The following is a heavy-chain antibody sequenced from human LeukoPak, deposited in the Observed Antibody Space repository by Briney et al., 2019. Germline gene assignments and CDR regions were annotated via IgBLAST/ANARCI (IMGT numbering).Heavy chain of an antibody. CDR2: INPDGSER. Sequence: SLRLACAPSGPTLGDDWMAWVRQAPEKGLEWVANINPDGSERYHVDSGKGRFTISRDNAKNSLYLQMNSLRVEDTAVYYCASYLYWWSDLGYWGQGTLVTVSA. D-gene: IGHD2-8*02. CDR1: GPTLGDDW. J-gene: IGHJ4*02. V-gene: IGHV3-7*01. CDR3: ASYLYWWSDLGY.